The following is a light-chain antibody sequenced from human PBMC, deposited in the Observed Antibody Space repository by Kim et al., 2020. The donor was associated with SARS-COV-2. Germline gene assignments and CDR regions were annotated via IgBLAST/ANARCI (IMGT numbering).Light chain of an antibody. Sequence: ASVGDRVTITCRASQSISSYLNWYQQKPGKAPKLLIYAASSLQSGVPSRFSGSGSGTDFTLTISSLQPEDFATYYCQQSYSTPRTFGQGTKVDIK. CDR1: QSISSY. CDR3: QQSYSTPRT. V-gene: IGKV1-39*01. CDR2: AAS. J-gene: IGKJ1*01.